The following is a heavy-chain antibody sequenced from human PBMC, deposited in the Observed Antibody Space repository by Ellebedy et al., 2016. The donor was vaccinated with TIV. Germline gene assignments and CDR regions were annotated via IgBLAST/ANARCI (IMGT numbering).Heavy chain of an antibody. J-gene: IGHJ4*02. V-gene: IGHV3-64*04. CDR2: INADGDA. D-gene: IGHD3-10*01. CDR3: ATDEGIY. CDR1: GFTFSSFA. Sequence: GESLKISCSASGFTFSSFALHWVRQAPGKGLKHVSAINADGDAYFADSVKGRFTISRDNANNSLYLQMDSLRAEDTAVYYCATDEGIYWGQGTLVTVSS.